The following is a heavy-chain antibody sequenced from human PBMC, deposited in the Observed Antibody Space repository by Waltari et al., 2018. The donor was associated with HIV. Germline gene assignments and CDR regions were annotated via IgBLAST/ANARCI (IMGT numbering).Heavy chain of an antibody. CDR2: IYYSGST. CDR1: GGSISSYY. V-gene: IGHV4-59*01. D-gene: IGHD3-22*01. CDR3: ARSYYDSSGYHLFDY. Sequence: QVQLQESGPGLVKPSETLSLTCTVSGGSISSYYWSWIRQPPGKGLEWIWYIYYSGSTNYTPSLESRVTISVDTSKNQFSLKLTSVTAADTAVYYCARSYYDSSGYHLFDYWGQGTLVTVSS. J-gene: IGHJ4*02.